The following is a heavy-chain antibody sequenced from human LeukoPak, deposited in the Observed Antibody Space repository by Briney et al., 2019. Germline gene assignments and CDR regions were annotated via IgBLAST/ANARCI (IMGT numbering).Heavy chain of an antibody. CDR3: ARDTAMVWGYYYYYMDV. CDR2: IYSSGST. D-gene: IGHD5-18*01. CDR1: GVSISSSNYY. V-gene: IGHV4-39*07. Sequence: KPSETLSLTCIVSGVSISSSNYYWGWVRQPPGKGLEWIGNIYSSGSTYYNSSLKSRVTISIDTSNNQVSLKMSSVTAADTAVYYCARDTAMVWGYYYYYMDVWGKGTTVTVSS. J-gene: IGHJ6*03.